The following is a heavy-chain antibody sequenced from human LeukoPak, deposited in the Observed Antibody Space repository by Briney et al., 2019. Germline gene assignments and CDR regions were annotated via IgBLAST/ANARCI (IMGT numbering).Heavy chain of an antibody. CDR3: ARWQAGQWLVPEFGY. CDR1: GFTFSNYG. CDR2: IWYDGSNK. D-gene: IGHD6-19*01. Sequence: PGGSLRLSCAASGFTFSNYGMHWVRQAPGKGLEWVAAIWYDGSNKYYGDSVKGRFTISRDNSKNTLYLQMNSLRAEDTAAYYCARWQAGQWLVPEFGYWGQGTLVTVSS. V-gene: IGHV3-33*01. J-gene: IGHJ4*02.